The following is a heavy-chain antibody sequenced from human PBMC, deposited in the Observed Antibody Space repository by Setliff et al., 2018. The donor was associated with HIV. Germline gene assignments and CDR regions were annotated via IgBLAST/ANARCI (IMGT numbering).Heavy chain of an antibody. CDR3: ARHDCGGNCDINWFDP. CDR1: GYSISSNFL. D-gene: IGHD2-21*02. J-gene: IGHJ5*02. Sequence: PSETLSLTCAVSGYSISSNFLWGWVRQPPGQGLEWIGSIHHAGSTYYNPSLKSRVRISLDTPKNQFSLKLSSVTAADTAVYYCARHDCGGNCDINWFDPWGQGTLVTVSS. V-gene: IGHV4-38-2*01. CDR2: IHHAGST.